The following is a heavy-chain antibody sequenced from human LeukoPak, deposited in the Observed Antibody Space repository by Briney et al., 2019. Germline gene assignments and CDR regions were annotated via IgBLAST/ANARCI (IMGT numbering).Heavy chain of an antibody. V-gene: IGHV1-69*05. D-gene: IGHD3-3*01. CDR1: GGTFSSYA. J-gene: IGHJ4*02. Sequence: ASVKVSCKASGGTFSSYAISWVRQAPGQGLEWMGGIIPIFGTANYAQKFQGRVTITTDESTSTAYMELSSLRSEDTAVYYCARDPPFYDFGDYWGQGTLVTVSS. CDR2: IIPIFGTA. CDR3: ARDPPFYDFGDY.